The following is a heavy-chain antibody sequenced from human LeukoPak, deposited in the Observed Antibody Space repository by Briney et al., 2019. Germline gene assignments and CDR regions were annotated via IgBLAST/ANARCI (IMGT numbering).Heavy chain of an antibody. Sequence: GGSLRLSCAASGFPFSTHSLNWVRQAPGKGLEWVSSISAGGDFVYYGDSVKGRFTMSRDNAKNSLHLQMDSLTAEDTAVYYCVRDKYARSNYAYFDSWGQGTLVTVSS. CDR3: VRDKYARSNYAYFDS. CDR1: GFPFSTHS. D-gene: IGHD2-8*01. V-gene: IGHV3-21*01. CDR2: ISAGGDFV. J-gene: IGHJ4*01.